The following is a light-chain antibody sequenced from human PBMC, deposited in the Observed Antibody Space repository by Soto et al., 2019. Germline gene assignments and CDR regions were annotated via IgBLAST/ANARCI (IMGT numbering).Light chain of an antibody. J-gene: IGLJ2*01. V-gene: IGLV2-8*01. CDR1: RDDVGGYNY. CDR2: EVY. CDR3: SSYVTTNVVV. Sequence: QSVLTQPPSASGSPGQSVTISCTGTRDDVGGYNYVSWFQHHPGKAPKLMIYEVYKRPSGVPARFSGSKSGNTASLTVPGLQAGDEAIYYCSSYVTTNVVVFGGGTKLTVL.